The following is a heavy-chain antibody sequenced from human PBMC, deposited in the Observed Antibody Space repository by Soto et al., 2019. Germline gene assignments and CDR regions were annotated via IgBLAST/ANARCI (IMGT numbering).Heavy chain of an antibody. D-gene: IGHD2-15*01. Sequence: GGSLRLSCAASGFIFTDYSVNWVRQAPGKGLEWVSGIRGFSPYTFYAESVKGRFTISRDNAKNSLYLQMNSLRAEDTAMYYCARDRGYDAHDYYYNAMDVWGQGTTVTVSS. CDR2: IRGFSPYT. CDR1: GFIFTDYS. J-gene: IGHJ6*02. V-gene: IGHV3-21*01. CDR3: ARDRGYDAHDYYYNAMDV.